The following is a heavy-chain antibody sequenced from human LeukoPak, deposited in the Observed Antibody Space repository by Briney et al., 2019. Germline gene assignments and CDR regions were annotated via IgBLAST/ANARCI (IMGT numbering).Heavy chain of an antibody. V-gene: IGHV4-39*01. CDR1: GGSISSSSYY. CDR2: IYYSGST. CDR3: ARSPENSGP. Sequence: SETLSLTCTVSGGSISSSSYYWGWIRQPPGKGPEWIGTIYYSGSTYYNPSLKSRVTISVDTSKNQFSLKLSSVTAADTAVYYCARSPENSGPWGQGTLVTVSS. J-gene: IGHJ5*02. D-gene: IGHD1-7*01.